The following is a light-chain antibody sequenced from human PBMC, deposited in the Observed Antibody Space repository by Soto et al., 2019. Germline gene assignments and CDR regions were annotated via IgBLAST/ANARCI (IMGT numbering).Light chain of an antibody. Sequence: QSVLTQPPSASGSPGQSVTISCTGTSSDVGGYNYLSWYQHRPGKAPQLIIYEVTKRPSGVPNRFFGSKSGNTASLTVSGLQAEDEADYYCGSWDSSLSAYVFGTGTKVTVL. CDR3: GSWDSSLSAYV. V-gene: IGLV2-8*01. CDR2: EVT. CDR1: SSDVGGYNY. J-gene: IGLJ1*01.